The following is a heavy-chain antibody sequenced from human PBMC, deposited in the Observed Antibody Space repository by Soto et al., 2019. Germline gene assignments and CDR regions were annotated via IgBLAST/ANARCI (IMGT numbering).Heavy chain of an antibody. CDR1: GFIFSAYG. CDR2: ISSSSSYI. J-gene: IGHJ4*02. Sequence: GGSLRLSCAASGFIFSAYGMNWVRQAPGKGLEWVSSISSSSSYIYYADSVKGRFTISRDNAKNSLYLQMNSLRAEDTAVYYCARDYDFWSGFYSYWGQGTLVTVSS. V-gene: IGHV3-21*01. CDR3: ARDYDFWSGFYSY. D-gene: IGHD3-3*01.